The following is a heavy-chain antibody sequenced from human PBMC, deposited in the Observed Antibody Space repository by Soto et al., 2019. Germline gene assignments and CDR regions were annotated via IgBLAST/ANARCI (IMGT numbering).Heavy chain of an antibody. CDR3: ARESGYSYGYVQVYFDY. V-gene: IGHV3-30-3*01. D-gene: IGHD5-18*01. CDR1: GFTFSSYA. CDR2: ISYDGSNK. Sequence: GGSLRLSCAASGFTFSSYAMHWVRQAPGKGLDWVAVISYDGSNKYYADSVKGRFTISRDNSKNTLYLQMNSLRAEDTAVYYCARESGYSYGYVQVYFDYWGQGT. J-gene: IGHJ4*02.